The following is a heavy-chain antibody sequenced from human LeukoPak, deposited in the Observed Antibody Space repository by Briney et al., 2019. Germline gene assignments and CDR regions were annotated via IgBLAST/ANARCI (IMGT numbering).Heavy chain of an antibody. Sequence: PGGSLRLSCAASGFTFNNYAMSWVRQAPGKGLEWVSAISAGGGATYYADSVKGRFTISRDNSKKKVFLQMNSLRADDTALYYCVKGWDIVVVPAAIDYWGQGTLVTVSS. CDR3: VKGWDIVVVPAAIDY. J-gene: IGHJ4*02. V-gene: IGHV3-23*01. D-gene: IGHD2-2*01. CDR1: GFTFNNYA. CDR2: ISAGGGAT.